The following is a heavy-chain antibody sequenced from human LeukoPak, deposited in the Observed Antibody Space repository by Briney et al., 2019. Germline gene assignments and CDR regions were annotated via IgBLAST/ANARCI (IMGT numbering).Heavy chain of an antibody. CDR2: ISTGGSP. J-gene: IGHJ4*02. CDR1: GFTVSNNY. V-gene: IGHV3-53*01. Sequence: PGGSLRLSCAASGFTVSNNYMTWVRQAPGKGLEWVSLISTGGSPYYTDSVKGRFTISRDNSKNTLFLQMNSLRAEDTAVYYCVRGFRGYSFEYWGPGTLVTVSS. CDR3: VRGFRGYSFEY.